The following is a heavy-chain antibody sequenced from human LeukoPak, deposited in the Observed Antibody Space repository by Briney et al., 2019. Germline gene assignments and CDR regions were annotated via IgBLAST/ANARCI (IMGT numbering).Heavy chain of an antibody. J-gene: IGHJ6*03. CDR2: ISGSGGST. Sequence: PGGSLRLSCAASGFIFRSYAMSWVRQAPGKGLEWVSAISGSGGSTYYADSVKGRFTISRDNSKNTLDLQMNSLRAEDTAVYYCAKEDGKYYYYYKDVWGKGTTVTVSS. D-gene: IGHD5-24*01. V-gene: IGHV3-23*01. CDR3: AKEDGKYYYYYKDV. CDR1: GFIFRSYA.